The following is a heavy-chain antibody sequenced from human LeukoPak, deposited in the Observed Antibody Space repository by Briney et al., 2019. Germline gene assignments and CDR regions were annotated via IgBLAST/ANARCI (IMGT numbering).Heavy chain of an antibody. D-gene: IGHD4-17*01. CDR3: ARGLTTVTTSAY. Sequence: GGSLRLSCAASGFTFSSYAMNWVRQAPGKGPEWVSYISDSSSTIFYADSVKGRLIISRDNAKNSLYLQMNSLRAEDTAVYYCARGLTTVTTSAYWGQGTLVTVSS. CDR1: GFTFSSYA. CDR2: ISDSSSTI. J-gene: IGHJ4*02. V-gene: IGHV3-48*04.